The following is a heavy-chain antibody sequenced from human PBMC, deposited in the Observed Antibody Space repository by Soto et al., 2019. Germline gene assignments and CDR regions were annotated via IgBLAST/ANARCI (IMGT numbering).Heavy chain of an antibody. Sequence: EVQLLESGGGLIQPGGTLRLSCAASGFNIGIYAMSWVRQAPGKGLEWVSLIREGFDSTYYADSVKGRFTISRDTSKNMLYLQMNSLRVDDTAVYYCARDHDSNGYPPLDYWGQGNLVTVSS. J-gene: IGHJ4*02. CDR3: ARDHDSNGYPPLDY. CDR2: IREGFDST. V-gene: IGHV3-23*01. D-gene: IGHD3-22*01. CDR1: GFNIGIYA.